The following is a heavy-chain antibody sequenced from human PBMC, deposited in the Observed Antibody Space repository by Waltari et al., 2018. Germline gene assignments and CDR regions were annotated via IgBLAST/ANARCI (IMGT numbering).Heavy chain of an antibody. CDR3: ASLTGDFNWYFDL. D-gene: IGHD1-20*01. CDR2: IYYSGST. J-gene: IGHJ2*01. Sequence: QLQLQESGPGLVKPSETLSLTCTVSGGSISSSSYYWGWIRQPPGKGLEWIGSIYYSGSTDYNPSLKRRVTISVDTSKNQFSLKLSSVTAADTAVYYCASLTGDFNWYFDLWGRGTLVTVSS. CDR1: GGSISSSSYY. V-gene: IGHV4-39*01.